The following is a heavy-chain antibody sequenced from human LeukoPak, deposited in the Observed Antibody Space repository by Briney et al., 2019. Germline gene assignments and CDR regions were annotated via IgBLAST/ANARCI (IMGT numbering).Heavy chain of an antibody. CDR1: VYTFTSYY. Sequence: ASVKVSCKASVYTFTSYYMHWVRQAPGQGLEWMGIINPSGGSTSYAQKFQGRVTMTRDTSTSTVYMELSSLRSEDTAVYYCARDGPVGATTGASDICGQGTMVTVSS. V-gene: IGHV1-46*01. CDR2: INPSGGST. CDR3: ARDGPVGATTGASDI. J-gene: IGHJ3*02. D-gene: IGHD1-1*01.